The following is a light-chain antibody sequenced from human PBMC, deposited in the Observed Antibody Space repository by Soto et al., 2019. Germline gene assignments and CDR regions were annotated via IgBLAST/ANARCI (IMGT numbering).Light chain of an antibody. CDR1: GSNIGSNS. CDR3: ATWDDSLNLLYV. Sequence: QSVLTQPPSASGTPGQRATISCSGSGSNIGSNSVYWYQQLPGTAPKLLIYRNNQRPSGVPDRFSGSKSGTSASLAISGLRSEDEADYYCATWDDSLNLLYVFGAGTKVNVL. V-gene: IGLV1-47*01. J-gene: IGLJ1*01. CDR2: RNN.